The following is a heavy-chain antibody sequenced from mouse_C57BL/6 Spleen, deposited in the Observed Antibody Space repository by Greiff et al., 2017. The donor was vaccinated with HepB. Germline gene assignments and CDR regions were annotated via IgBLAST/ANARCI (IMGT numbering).Heavy chain of an antibody. J-gene: IGHJ1*03. CDR1: GFTFSDYY. CDR3: ARGQTLYWYFDV. CDR2: INDDGSST. V-gene: IGHV5-16*01. Sequence: EVKLVESEGGLVQPGSSMKLSCTASGFTFSDYYMAWVRQVPEKGLEWVANINDDGSSTDYLDTLKSRFIISRDNAKNILYLQMSSLKSEDTATYYCARGQTLYWYFDVWVTGTTVTVSS.